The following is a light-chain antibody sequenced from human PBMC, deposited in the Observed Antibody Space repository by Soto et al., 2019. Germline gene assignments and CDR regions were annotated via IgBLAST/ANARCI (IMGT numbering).Light chain of an antibody. CDR3: QQYNNWPPVT. CDR2: GAS. V-gene: IGKV3-15*01. CDR1: QSVSSN. J-gene: IGKJ1*01. Sequence: EIVMTQSPATLSVSPGERATLSCRASQSVSSNLAWYQQKPGQAPRLLIYGASTRATGIPSRFSGSGSGTEFSLTINSLQSEDFAVYYCQQYNNWPPVTFGQGTKVEIK.